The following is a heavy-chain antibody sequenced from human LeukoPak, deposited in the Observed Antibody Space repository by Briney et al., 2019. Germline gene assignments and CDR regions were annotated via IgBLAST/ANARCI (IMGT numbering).Heavy chain of an antibody. CDR2: INPNSGGT. CDR1: GYTFTGYY. J-gene: IGHJ4*02. CDR3: AISTMVRGVIWYFDY. D-gene: IGHD3-10*01. Sequence: ASVKVSCKASGYTFTGYYMHWVRQAPGQGLGWMGWINPNSGGTNYAQKFQGRVTMTRDTSISTAYMELSRLRSDDTAVYYCAISTMVRGVIWYFDYWGQGTLVTVSS. V-gene: IGHV1-2*02.